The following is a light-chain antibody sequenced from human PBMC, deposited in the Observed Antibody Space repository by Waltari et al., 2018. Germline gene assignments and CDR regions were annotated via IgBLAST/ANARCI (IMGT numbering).Light chain of an antibody. CDR3: QQYYSTPQLT. CDR2: WAS. V-gene: IGKV4-1*01. J-gene: IGKJ4*01. CDR1: QSVLYSSNNKNY. Sequence: DIVMTQSPDSLAVSLGERATINCKSSQSVLYSSNNKNYLAWYQQKPGQPPKLLIYWASTRESGVPDRFSGSGSGTDFTLTISSLQAEDVAVYYCQQYYSTPQLTFG.